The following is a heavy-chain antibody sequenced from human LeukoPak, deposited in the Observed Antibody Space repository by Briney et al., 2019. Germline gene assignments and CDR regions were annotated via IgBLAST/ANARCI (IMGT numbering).Heavy chain of an antibody. V-gene: IGHV3-43*01. J-gene: IGHJ3*02. CDR3: ATQQQPGAFDI. CDR2: ISWDGGST. CDR1: GFTFDDYT. Sequence: PGGSLRLSCAASGFTFDDYTMHWVRQAPGKGLEWVSLISWDGGSTYYADSVKGRFTISRDNSKNTLYLQMNSLRAEDTAVYYCATQQQPGAFDIWGQGTMVTVSS. D-gene: IGHD6-13*01.